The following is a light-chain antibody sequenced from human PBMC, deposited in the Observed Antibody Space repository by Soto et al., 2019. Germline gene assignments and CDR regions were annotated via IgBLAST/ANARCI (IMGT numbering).Light chain of an antibody. V-gene: IGLV2-8*01. CDR3: SSYAGSSNDV. CDR2: EVS. J-gene: IGLJ1*01. CDR1: SSDVGGYNS. Sequence: QSALTQPPSASGSPGQSVTISCTGTSSDVGGYNSVSWYQHHPGKAPKLMIYEVSKRPSGVPDRFSGSKSANTASLTVSGLQAEDDADYYCSSYAGSSNDVFGTGTKVTVL.